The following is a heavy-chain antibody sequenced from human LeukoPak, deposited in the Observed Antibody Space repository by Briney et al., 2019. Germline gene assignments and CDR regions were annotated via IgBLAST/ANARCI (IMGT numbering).Heavy chain of an antibody. Sequence: SETLSLTCTVSGDSINGFYWSWIRQPPGKGLEWIGYIYYSGSTNYNPSLKSRVTISVDTSKNQSSLKLSSVTAADTAVYYCARGVVIAPQTFDYWGQGTLVTVSS. V-gene: IGHV4-59*01. CDR3: ARGVVIAPQTFDY. J-gene: IGHJ4*02. D-gene: IGHD2-21*01. CDR1: GDSINGFY. CDR2: IYYSGST.